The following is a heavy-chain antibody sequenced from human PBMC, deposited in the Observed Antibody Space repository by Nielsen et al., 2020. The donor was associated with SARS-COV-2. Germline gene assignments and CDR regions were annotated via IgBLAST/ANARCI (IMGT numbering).Heavy chain of an antibody. V-gene: IGHV3-30*04. Sequence: GESLKISCAASGFTFSHYALHWVRQAPGKGLEWVAIISYDGNNKYYADSVQGRFTISRNNAENSAYLQMNSLRAEDTGLYYCATDGQAFEYWGRGTLVSVSS. CDR2: ISYDGNNK. CDR1: GFTFSHYA. J-gene: IGHJ4*02. CDR3: ATDGQAFEY. D-gene: IGHD4-17*01.